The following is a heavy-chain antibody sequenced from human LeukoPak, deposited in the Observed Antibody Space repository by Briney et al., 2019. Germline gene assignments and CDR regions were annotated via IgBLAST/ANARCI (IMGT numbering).Heavy chain of an antibody. V-gene: IGHV4-39*07. CDR1: GGSISSSNYY. Sequence: PSETLSLTCTVSGGSISSSNYYWGWIRQPPGKGLDWIGSIYYSGSTYYNPSLKSRVTISVDTSKNQFSLKLSSVTAADTAVYYCARSMFCSGGSCYFDYWGQGTLVTVSS. D-gene: IGHD2-15*01. CDR3: ARSMFCSGGSCYFDY. J-gene: IGHJ4*02. CDR2: IYYSGST.